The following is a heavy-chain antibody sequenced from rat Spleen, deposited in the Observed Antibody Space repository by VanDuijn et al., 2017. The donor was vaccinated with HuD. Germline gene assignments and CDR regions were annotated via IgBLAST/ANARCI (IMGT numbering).Heavy chain of an antibody. CDR3: SREGDSSWFAY. J-gene: IGHJ3*01. D-gene: IGHD1-2*01. CDR2: MRYDGDT. CDR1: GFSLTGNN. V-gene: IGHV2S30*01. Sequence: QVQLKVSGPGLVQPSQTLSLTCTVSGFSLTGNNVHWVRQPPGKGLEWMGRMRYDGDTAYNSALKSRLSVSRDTSKNQVILKMNSLQTEDTAIYVCSREGDSSWFAYWGQGTLVTVSS.